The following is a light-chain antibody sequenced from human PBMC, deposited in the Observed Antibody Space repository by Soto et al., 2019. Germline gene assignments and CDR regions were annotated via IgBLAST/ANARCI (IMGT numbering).Light chain of an antibody. CDR1: QSTSSW. CDR2: DAS. CDR3: QQYNSWYT. J-gene: IGKJ2*01. V-gene: IGKV1-5*01. Sequence: DIQMTQSPSTLSASVGDRVTITCRASQSTSSWLAWYQQKPGKAPKLLIYDASSLESGVPSRFSGSGSGTEFTLTISSLQPDDFATYYCQQYNSWYTFGQGTKVDIK.